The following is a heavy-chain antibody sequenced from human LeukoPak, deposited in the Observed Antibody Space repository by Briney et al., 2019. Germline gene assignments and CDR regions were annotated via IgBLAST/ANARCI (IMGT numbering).Heavy chain of an antibody. D-gene: IGHD3-10*01. CDR2: ISFDGRNQ. Sequence: GRSLRLSCAASGFTFSTYPMHWVRQAPGKGLECVAVISFDGRNQNYADSVKGRFTISRDNSKNTLSLQMNSLRAEDTTVYYCAKGRGVTRIGKNIDYWGQGTLVTVSS. CDR1: GFTFSTYP. J-gene: IGHJ4*02. CDR3: AKGRGVTRIGKNIDY. V-gene: IGHV3-30*04.